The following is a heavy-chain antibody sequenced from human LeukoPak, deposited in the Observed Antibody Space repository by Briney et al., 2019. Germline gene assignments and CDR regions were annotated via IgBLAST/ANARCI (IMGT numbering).Heavy chain of an antibody. CDR3: AKGSAYSWSFDY. D-gene: IGHD5-18*01. J-gene: IGHJ4*02. Sequence: GGSLRLSCAASGFTFSSYGMHWVRQAPGKGLEWVAVISYDGSNKYYADSVKGRFTISRDNSKNTLYLQMNSLRAEDTAVYYCAKGSAYSWSFDYWGQGTLVTVSS. V-gene: IGHV3-30*18. CDR1: GFTFSSYG. CDR2: ISYDGSNK.